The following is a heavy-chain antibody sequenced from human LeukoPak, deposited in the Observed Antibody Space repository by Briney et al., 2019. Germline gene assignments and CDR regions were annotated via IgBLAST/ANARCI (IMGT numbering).Heavy chain of an antibody. CDR2: IGGSSGAT. J-gene: IGHJ2*01. CDR1: RFTFSTYA. V-gene: IGHV3-23*01. Sequence: GGSLRLSCAASRFTFSTYAMNWVRQAPGKGLECVSTIGGSSGATYYADSVKGRFIVSRDNPKNILYLQINSLRADDTAVYYCAKRGEGCSGVSCLYWYFDIWGRGTLVTVSS. D-gene: IGHD2-15*01. CDR3: AKRGEGCSGVSCLYWYFDI.